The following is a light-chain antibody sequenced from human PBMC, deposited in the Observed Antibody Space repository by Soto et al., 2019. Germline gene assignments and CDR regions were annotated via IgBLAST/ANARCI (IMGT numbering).Light chain of an antibody. CDR1: SSNIGSNT. CDR3: SSYTTIKTVV. V-gene: IGLV1-44*01. Sequence: QSVLTQPPSASGTPGQRVTISCSGSSSNIGSNTVNWYQQLPGTAPKLLIYSNNQRPSGVPDRFSGSKSGTSASLAISGLQSEEEADYHCSSYTTIKTVVFGGGTKLTVL. CDR2: SNN. J-gene: IGLJ2*01.